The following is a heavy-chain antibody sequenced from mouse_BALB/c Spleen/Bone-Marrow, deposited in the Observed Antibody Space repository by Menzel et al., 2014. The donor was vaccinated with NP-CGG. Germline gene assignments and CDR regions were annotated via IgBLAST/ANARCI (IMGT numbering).Heavy chain of an antibody. CDR1: GFTFTDYY. D-gene: IGHD1-2*01. Sequence: EVKVVESGGGLVQPGGSLRLSCATSGFTFTDYYMSWVRQPPGKALEWLGFIRKKANGYKTDYSATGKGRFTISRDNSQSILYLQMNTLRAEDSAPYYGARDIGLRLRFAYWGQGTLVTVSA. CDR2: IRKKANGYKT. J-gene: IGHJ3*01. CDR3: ARDIGLRLRFAY. V-gene: IGHV7-3*02.